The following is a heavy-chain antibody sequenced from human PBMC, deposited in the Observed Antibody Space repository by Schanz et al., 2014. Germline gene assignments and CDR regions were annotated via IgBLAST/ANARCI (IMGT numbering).Heavy chain of an antibody. J-gene: IGHJ3*02. Sequence: VQLVESGGGVVQPGRSLRLSCAASGFTFSKYGMHWVRQAPGKGLEWVANIKHDGSEKYYVDSVKGRFTISRDNAKNSMYLEMNSLRAEDTAVFYCARVGGTYYDFWSGVPPTVMHDGFDIWGQGTMVTVS. D-gene: IGHD3-3*01. CDR1: GFTFSKYG. CDR2: IKHDGSEK. CDR3: ARVGGTYYDFWSGVPPTVMHDGFDI. V-gene: IGHV3-7*01.